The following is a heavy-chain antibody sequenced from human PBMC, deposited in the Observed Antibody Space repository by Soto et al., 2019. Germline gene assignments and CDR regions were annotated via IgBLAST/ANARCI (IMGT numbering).Heavy chain of an antibody. CDR3: ARQIGPNRYCTNGVCPPRFDY. D-gene: IGHD2-8*01. J-gene: IGHJ4*02. Sequence: LVKLSCKASGGTFSGYTISWVRQAPGQGVEWMGRIIPILGIANYAQKFQGRVTITADKSTSTAYMELSSLRSEDTAVYYCARQIGPNRYCTNGVCPPRFDYWGQGTLVTV. CDR1: GGTFSGYT. V-gene: IGHV1-69*02. CDR2: IIPILGIA.